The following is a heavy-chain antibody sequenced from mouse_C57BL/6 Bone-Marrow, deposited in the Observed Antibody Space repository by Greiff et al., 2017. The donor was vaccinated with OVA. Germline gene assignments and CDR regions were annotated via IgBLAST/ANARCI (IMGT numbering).Heavy chain of an antibody. CDR3: ARSGLLRRFDY. Sequence: QVQLQQSGAELVKPGASVKISCKASGYAFSSYWMNWVKQRPGKGLEWFGQIYPGDGDTNSDGKFKGKATLTADKPSSTAYIQRRSLTSEDSAVDFGARSGLLRRFDYWGQGTTLTVSS. CDR1: GYAFSSYW. V-gene: IGHV1-80*01. CDR2: IYPGDGDT. D-gene: IGHD1-1*01. J-gene: IGHJ2*01.